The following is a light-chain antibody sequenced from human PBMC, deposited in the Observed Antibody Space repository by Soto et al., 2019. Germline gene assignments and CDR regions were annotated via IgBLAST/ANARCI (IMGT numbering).Light chain of an antibody. J-gene: IGKJ2*01. Sequence: EIVMTQSPATLSVSPGERATLSCRASQSVSSNLAWYQQKPGQAPRLLIYGASTRATGIPARFMGSGSGTELNLTISSLKSEDFAVYYCQQYHYGPRGTFGQGTKLEIK. CDR2: GAS. V-gene: IGKV3-15*01. CDR1: QSVSSN. CDR3: QQYHYGPRGT.